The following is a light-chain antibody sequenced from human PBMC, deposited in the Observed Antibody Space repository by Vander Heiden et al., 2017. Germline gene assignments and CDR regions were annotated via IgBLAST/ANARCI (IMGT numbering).Light chain of an antibody. J-gene: IGKJ2*01. V-gene: IGKV1-33*01. CDR1: QDISNY. CDR2: DAS. Sequence: DIQMTQSPSSLSASVGDRVTITCQASQDISNYLNWYQQKPGKAPKLLIYDASNLETGVPSRFSGSGSGTDFTFTISSLQPEDIATYYCQQDDNLPYTFGQRTKLEIK. CDR3: QQDDNLPYT.